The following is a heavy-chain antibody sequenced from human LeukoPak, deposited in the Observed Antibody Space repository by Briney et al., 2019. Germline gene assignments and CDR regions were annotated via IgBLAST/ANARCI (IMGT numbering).Heavy chain of an antibody. CDR1: GYTFTGYY. CDR2: INPNSGGT. J-gene: IGHJ4*02. CDR3: AARERDGYNSIDY. Sequence: GASVKVSCKASGYTFTGYYTHWVRQAPGQGLEWMGWINPNSGGTNYAQKFQGRVTMTRDTSISTAYMELSRLRSDDTAVYHCAARERDGYNSIDYWGQGTLVTVSS. D-gene: IGHD5-24*01. V-gene: IGHV1-2*02.